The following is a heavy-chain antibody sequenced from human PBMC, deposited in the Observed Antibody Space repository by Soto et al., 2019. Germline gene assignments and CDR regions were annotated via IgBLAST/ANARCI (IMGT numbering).Heavy chain of an antibody. V-gene: IGHV3-30-3*01. D-gene: IGHD3-22*01. CDR2: ISYDGSNK. CDR1: GFTLSIYA. Sequence: PGGSLRLSCAASGFTLSIYAMHWVRQAPGKGLEWVAVISYDGSNKYYADSVKGRFTISRDNSKNTLYLQMNSLRAEDAAVYYCARVRENYDSSGYQALYYYYYGMDVWGQGTTVTVSS. J-gene: IGHJ6*02. CDR3: ARVRENYDSSGYQALYYYYYGMDV.